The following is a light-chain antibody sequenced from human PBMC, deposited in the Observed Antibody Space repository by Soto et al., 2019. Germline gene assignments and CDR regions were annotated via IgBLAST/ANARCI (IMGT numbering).Light chain of an antibody. CDR1: SSDVGGYNY. V-gene: IGLV2-14*01. Sequence: QSVLTQPASVSGSTGQSITISCTGASSDVGGYNYVSWYQQHPGKAPKLMIYEVSNRPSGVSNRFSGSKSGNTASLTISGLQAEDAADYYCSSYTSSSTLVFGTGTKVTVL. J-gene: IGLJ1*01. CDR2: EVS. CDR3: SSYTSSSTLV.